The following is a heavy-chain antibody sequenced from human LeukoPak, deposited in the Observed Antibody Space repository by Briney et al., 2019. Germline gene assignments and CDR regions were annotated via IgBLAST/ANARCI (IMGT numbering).Heavy chain of an antibody. CDR3: AREGRYSGDWTDYFDY. V-gene: IGHV3-21*01. Sequence: PGGSLRLSCAASGFTFSSYSMNWVRQAPGKGLEWVSSISSSSSYIYYADSVKGRFTISRDNAKSSLYLQMNSLRAEDTAVYYCAREGRYSGDWTDYFDYWGQGTLVTVSS. CDR1: GFTFSSYS. D-gene: IGHD2-21*01. J-gene: IGHJ4*02. CDR2: ISSSSSYI.